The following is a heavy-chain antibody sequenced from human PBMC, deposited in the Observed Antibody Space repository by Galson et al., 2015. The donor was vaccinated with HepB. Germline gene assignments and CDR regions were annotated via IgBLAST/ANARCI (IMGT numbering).Heavy chain of an antibody. V-gene: IGHV4-34*01. J-gene: IGHJ6*02. CDR2: INHSGSA. CDR1: GGSFSGYY. CDR3: ARTVVVPAAIFGGHYYYYYGMDV. D-gene: IGHD2-2*02. Sequence: QVQLQESGPGLVKPSETLSLTCAVYGGSFSGYYWSWIRQPPGKGLEWIGEINHSGSANYNPSLKSRVTISVDTSKNQFSLKLSSVTAADTAVYYCARTVVVPAAIFGGHYYYYYGMDVWGQGTTVTVSS.